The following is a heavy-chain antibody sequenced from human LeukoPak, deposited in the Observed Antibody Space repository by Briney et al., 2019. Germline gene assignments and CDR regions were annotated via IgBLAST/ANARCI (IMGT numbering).Heavy chain of an antibody. Sequence: GGSLRLSCAASGFTFGSYGMHWVRQAPGKGLEWVAVILYDGNNKYYADSVKGRFTISRDNSKNTLYLQMNSLRGEDTAVYYCAKALSTVTTLTAFDYWGQGTLVTVSS. CDR2: ILYDGNNK. V-gene: IGHV3-30*18. D-gene: IGHD4-17*01. CDR3: AKALSTVTTLTAFDY. CDR1: GFTFGSYG. J-gene: IGHJ4*02.